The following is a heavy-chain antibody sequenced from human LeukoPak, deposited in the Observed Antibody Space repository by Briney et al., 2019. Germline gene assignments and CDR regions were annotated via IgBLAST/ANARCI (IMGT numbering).Heavy chain of an antibody. CDR1: GFTFSSYA. CDR2: ISGSGGST. Sequence: GGSLRLSCAASGFTFSSYAMSWVRQAPGKGLEWVSAISGSGGSTYYADSVKGRFTISRDNSKNTLYLQMNSLRAEDTAVYYCAKGSSYYYDSSGYYYAGDAFDIWGQGTMVTVSS. V-gene: IGHV3-23*01. CDR3: AKGSSYYYDSSGYYYAGDAFDI. D-gene: IGHD3-22*01. J-gene: IGHJ3*02.